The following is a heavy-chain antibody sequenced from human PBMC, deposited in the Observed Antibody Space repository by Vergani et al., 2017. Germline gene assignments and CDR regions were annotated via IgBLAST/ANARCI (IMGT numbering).Heavy chain of an antibody. D-gene: IGHD6-13*01. J-gene: IGHJ6*03. CDR1: GGSFSGYY. CDR3: ASLGRAAPYYYYYMDV. CDR2: INHSGST. Sequence: QVQLQQWGAGLLKPSETLSLTCAVYGGSFSGYYWSWIRQPPGKGLEWIGEINHSGSTNYNPSLKSRVTISVDTSKSQFPLKLSSVTAADTAVYYCASLGRAAPYYYYYMDVWGKGTTVTVSS. V-gene: IGHV4-34*01.